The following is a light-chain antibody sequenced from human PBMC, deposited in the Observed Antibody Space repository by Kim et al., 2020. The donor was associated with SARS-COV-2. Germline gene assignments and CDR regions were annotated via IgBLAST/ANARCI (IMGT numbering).Light chain of an antibody. J-gene: IGKJ4*01. CDR3: QQYGSSRLT. CDR1: QSVSSSY. Sequence: EIVLTQSPGTLSLSPGERATLSCSASQSVSSSYLAWYQQKPGQAPRLLIYGASSRATGIPDRFSGSGSGTDFTLTISRLEPEDVAVYYCQQYGSSRLTFGGGTKVDIK. CDR2: GAS. V-gene: IGKV3-20*01.